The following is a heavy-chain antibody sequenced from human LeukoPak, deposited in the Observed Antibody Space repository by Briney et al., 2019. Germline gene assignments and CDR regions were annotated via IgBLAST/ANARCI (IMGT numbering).Heavy chain of an antibody. V-gene: IGHV3-30*03. Sequence: GGSLRLSCAASGFTFSSYGMHWVRQAPGKGLEWVAVISYDGSNKYYADSVKGRFTISRDNSKNTLYLQMNSLRAEDTAVYYCARYDVDTAMVAAFDIWGQGTMVTVPS. J-gene: IGHJ3*02. CDR3: ARYDVDTAMVAAFDI. CDR1: GFTFSSYG. D-gene: IGHD5-18*01. CDR2: ISYDGSNK.